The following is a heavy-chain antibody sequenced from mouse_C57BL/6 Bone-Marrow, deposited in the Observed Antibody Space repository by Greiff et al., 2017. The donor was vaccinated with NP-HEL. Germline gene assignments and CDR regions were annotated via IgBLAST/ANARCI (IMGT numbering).Heavy chain of an antibody. CDR2: INPYNGGT. V-gene: IGHV1-19*01. CDR3: ARDWDYFDY. D-gene: IGHD4-1*01. J-gene: IGHJ2*01. Sequence: EVQLQQSGPELVKPGASVKMSCKASGYTFTDYYMNWVKQSHGKSLEWIGVINPYNGGTSYNQKFKGKATLTVDKSSSTAYMELNSLTSEDSAVYYCARDWDYFDYWGQGTTLTVSS. CDR1: GYTFTDYY.